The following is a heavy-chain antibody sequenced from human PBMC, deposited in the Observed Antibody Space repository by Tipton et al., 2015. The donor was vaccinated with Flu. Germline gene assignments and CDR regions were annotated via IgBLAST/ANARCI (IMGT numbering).Heavy chain of an antibody. CDR1: GGSISSYY. J-gene: IGHJ1*01. V-gene: IGHV4-59*01. CDR2: IYYSGST. CDR3: ARGSSWYLHFQH. Sequence: TLSLTCTVSGGSISSYYWSWIRQPPGKGLEWIGNIYYSGSTNYNPSLKSRVTISVDTSKNQFSLRLSSMTAADTAVYYCARGSSWYLHFQHWGQGTLVTVSS. D-gene: IGHD6-13*01.